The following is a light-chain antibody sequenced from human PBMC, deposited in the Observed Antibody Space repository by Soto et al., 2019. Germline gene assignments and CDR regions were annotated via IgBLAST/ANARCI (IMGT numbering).Light chain of an antibody. CDR2: GAS. CDR3: QQYNYWPWT. J-gene: IGKJ1*01. Sequence: EIVMTQSPATLSVSPGERATLYCRASQSVSSNLAWYQQKPGQAPRLLIYGASTRATGIPARFSGSGSGTEFTLTIGSLQSEDLAVYSCQQYNYWPWTFGQGTKVEIK. CDR1: QSVSSN. V-gene: IGKV3-15*01.